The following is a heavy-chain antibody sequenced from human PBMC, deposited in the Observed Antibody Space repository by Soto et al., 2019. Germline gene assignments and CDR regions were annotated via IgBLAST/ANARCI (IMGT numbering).Heavy chain of an antibody. CDR1: GFTFSSYG. Sequence: QVQLVESGGGVVQPGRSLRLSCAASGFTFSSYGMHWVRQAPGKGLEWVAVIWNDGSNKYYADSVKGRFTISRDNSKNTMYIQINRLRAKDTGVYYCAREWVLGGWPTGGRLAYWGQGTLVTVSS. CDR3: AREWVLGGWPTGGRLAY. V-gene: IGHV3-33*01. D-gene: IGHD3-16*01. CDR2: IWNDGSNK. J-gene: IGHJ4*02.